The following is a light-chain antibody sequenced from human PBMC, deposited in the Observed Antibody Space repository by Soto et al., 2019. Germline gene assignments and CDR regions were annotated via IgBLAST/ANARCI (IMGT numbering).Light chain of an antibody. CDR3: CSYAGSYTFGV. CDR2: AVS. V-gene: IGLV2-11*01. Sequence: QSALTQPRSVSGSPGQSVTISCTGTSSDVGGYNYVSWYQQHPGKAPKLMIYAVSKRPSGVPDRFSGSKSGNTASLTISGRQAEDEADYYCCSYAGSYTFGVFGTGTKLTVL. J-gene: IGLJ1*01. CDR1: SSDVGGYNY.